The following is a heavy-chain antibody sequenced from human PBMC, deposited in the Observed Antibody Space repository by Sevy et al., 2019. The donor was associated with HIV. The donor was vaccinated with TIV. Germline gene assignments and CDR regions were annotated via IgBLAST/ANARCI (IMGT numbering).Heavy chain of an antibody. CDR2: ISHDGINE. CDR3: ANSYSGSYSHSYLYALDV. Sequence: GGSLRLSCIGSGFSFSYYGIHWVRQAPGKGLDWVALISHDGINEYYADSVKGRFTITRDNSKNTVYLEMDSLRNEDTAIYFCANSYSGSYSHSYLYALDVWGQGTTVTVSS. D-gene: IGHD1-26*01. J-gene: IGHJ6*02. CDR1: GFSFSYYG. V-gene: IGHV3-30*18.